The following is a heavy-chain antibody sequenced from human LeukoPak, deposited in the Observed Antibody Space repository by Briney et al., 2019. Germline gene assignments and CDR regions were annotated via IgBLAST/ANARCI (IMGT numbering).Heavy chain of an antibody. V-gene: IGHV4-34*01. CDR2: INHSGST. CDR3: ARGLNYYGSGSYDAFDI. Sequence: SETLSLTCAVYGGSFSGYYWSWIRQPPGKGLEWIGEINHSGSTNYNPSLKSRVTISVDTSKNQFSLKLSSVTAADTAVYYCARGLNYYGSGSYDAFDIWGQGTMVTVSS. J-gene: IGHJ3*02. D-gene: IGHD3-10*01. CDR1: GGSFSGYY.